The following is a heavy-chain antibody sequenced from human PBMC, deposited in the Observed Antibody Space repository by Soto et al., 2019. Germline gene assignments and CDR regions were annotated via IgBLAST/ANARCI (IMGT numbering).Heavy chain of an antibody. CDR3: ARDSTYGFYLNFDY. V-gene: IGHV4-31*03. J-gene: IGHJ4*02. Sequence: QVQLQESGPGLVKPSQTLSLTCTVSGGSISSGGYYWSWIGQHPGKGLEWIGYIYYSGSTYYNPSLKSRVTISVDTSKHQFSPKLSSVPAASTAVDHFARDSTYGFYLNFDYLGQVTLVTLSS. CDR1: GGSISSGGYY. D-gene: IGHD1-26*01. CDR2: IYYSGST.